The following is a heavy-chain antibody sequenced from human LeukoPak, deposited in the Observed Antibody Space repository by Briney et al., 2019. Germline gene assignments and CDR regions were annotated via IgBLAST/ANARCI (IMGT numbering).Heavy chain of an antibody. CDR3: ARDGGATVTTALEPSFDY. CDR1: GGSISSGGYY. D-gene: IGHD4-17*01. J-gene: IGHJ4*02. Sequence: PSETLSLTCTVSGGSISSGGYYWSWIRQPPGKGLEWIGYIYHSGSTYYNPSLRSRVTISVDRSKNQFSLKLSSVTAADTAVYYCARDGGATVTTALEPSFDYWGQGTLVTVSS. CDR2: IYHSGST. V-gene: IGHV4-30-2*01.